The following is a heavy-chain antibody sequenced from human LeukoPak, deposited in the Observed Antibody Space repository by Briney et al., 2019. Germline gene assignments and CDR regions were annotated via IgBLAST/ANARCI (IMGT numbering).Heavy chain of an antibody. J-gene: IGHJ4*02. D-gene: IGHD3-3*01. V-gene: IGHV3-30*03. CDR1: GFTFSSYG. Sequence: PGRSLRLSCAASGFTFSSYGMHWVRQAPGKGLEWVAVISYDGSNKYYADSVKGRFTISGDNSKNTLYLQMNSLRAEDTAVYYCARTFWSGYWGFDYWGQGTLVTVSS. CDR2: ISYDGSNK. CDR3: ARTFWSGYWGFDY.